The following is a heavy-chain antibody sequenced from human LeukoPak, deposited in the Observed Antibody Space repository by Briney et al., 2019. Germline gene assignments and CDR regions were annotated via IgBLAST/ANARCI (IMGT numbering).Heavy chain of an antibody. CDR1: YGSIHNYY. CDR2: VYTRGST. V-gene: IGHV4-4*07. D-gene: IGHD1-26*01. J-gene: IGHJ3*01. Sequence: SETLSLTCNVSYGSIHNYYWSWIRQPAGRTLEWIGRVYTRGSTIYNAFLRSRVSMSLDTSRSHLSLRLNSVTAADTAVYYCARVEPVSGSYYFGAFDVWGPGILVTVSS. CDR3: ARVEPVSGSYYFGAFDV.